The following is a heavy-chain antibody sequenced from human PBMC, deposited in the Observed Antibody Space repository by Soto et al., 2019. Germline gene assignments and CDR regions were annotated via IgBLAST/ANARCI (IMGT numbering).Heavy chain of an antibody. CDR3: ARAPFTETWFDP. D-gene: IGHD3-16*01. CDR1: GGSISSGGYS. CDR2: IYHSGST. J-gene: IGHJ5*02. Sequence: PSETLSLTCAVSGGSISSGGYSWSWIRQPPGKGLEWIGYIYHSGSTYYNPSLKSRVTISVDTSKNQFSLKLSSVTAADTAVYYCARAPFTETWFDPWGQGTLVTVSS. V-gene: IGHV4-30-2*01.